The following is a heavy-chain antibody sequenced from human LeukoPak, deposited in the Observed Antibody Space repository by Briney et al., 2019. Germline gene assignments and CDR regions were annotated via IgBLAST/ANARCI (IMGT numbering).Heavy chain of an antibody. V-gene: IGHV3-23*01. CDR2: LSGSGITT. D-gene: IGHD6-19*01. Sequence: GRSLRPSCPASGFTFSKSAMSWVRQAPGRGLEWVSTLSGSGITTYYADSVKGRFTISRDNSKNTLYLQMNSRRAEDTAVYYCAKGIYSSGWSYFDYWGHGTLVTVSP. J-gene: IGHJ4*01. CDR3: AKGIYSSGWSYFDY. CDR1: GFTFSKSA.